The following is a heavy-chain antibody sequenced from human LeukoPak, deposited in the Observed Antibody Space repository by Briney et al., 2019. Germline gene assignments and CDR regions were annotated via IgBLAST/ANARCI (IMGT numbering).Heavy chain of an antibody. D-gene: IGHD4-17*01. V-gene: IGHV3-23*01. CDR2: ISVSSSST. J-gene: IGHJ3*02. CDR3: AKFGYGDYPYQAFDI. Sequence: PGGSLRLSCAASGFTFNNYVMRWVRQAPGGGVEWVSAISVSSSSTYYADSVKGRFTISRDNSKDTLYLQMNYVRADDTAVYYCAKFGYGDYPYQAFDIWGQGTRVTVSS. CDR1: GFTFNNYV.